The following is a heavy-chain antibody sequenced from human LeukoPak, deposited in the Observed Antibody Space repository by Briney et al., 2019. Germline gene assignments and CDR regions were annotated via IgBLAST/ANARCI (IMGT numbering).Heavy chain of an antibody. CDR1: GYTFTSYD. CDR3: ARAPLGSSSFDY. Sequence: ASVKVSCKASGYTFTSYDINWVRQATGQGLEWMGWMNPNSGNTGYAQKFQGRVTMIRNTSISTAYMELSSLRSEDTAVYYCARAPLGSSSFDYWGQGTQVTVSS. V-gene: IGHV1-8*01. CDR2: MNPNSGNT. D-gene: IGHD6-6*01. J-gene: IGHJ4*02.